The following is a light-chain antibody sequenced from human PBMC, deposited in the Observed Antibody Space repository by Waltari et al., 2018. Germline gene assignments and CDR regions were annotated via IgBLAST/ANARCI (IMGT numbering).Light chain of an antibody. CDR1: SSDVEGFDF. V-gene: IGLV2-14*03. J-gene: IGLJ2*01. CDR2: VVA. CDR3: SSYTSVNTL. Sequence: QSALTQPASMSGSPGQSITISCTGTSSDVEGFDFLPCYQKYPGKAPKLSISVVANRPSGVSLRCSGSRSYNSASLSISGLHALVEADYYCSSYTSVNTLFVGGTKLSVL.